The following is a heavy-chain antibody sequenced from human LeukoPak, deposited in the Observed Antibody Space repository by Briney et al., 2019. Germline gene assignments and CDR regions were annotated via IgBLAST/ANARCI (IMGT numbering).Heavy chain of an antibody. CDR3: ASLPENDAFDI. CDR1: GGSISSYY. Sequence: PSETLSLTCTVSGGSISSYYWSWIRQPPGKGLEWIGYIYYSGSTNYNPSLKSRVTISVDTSKNQFSLKLSSVTAADTAVYYCASLPENDAFDIWGQGTMVTVSS. CDR2: IYYSGST. V-gene: IGHV4-59*01. J-gene: IGHJ3*02.